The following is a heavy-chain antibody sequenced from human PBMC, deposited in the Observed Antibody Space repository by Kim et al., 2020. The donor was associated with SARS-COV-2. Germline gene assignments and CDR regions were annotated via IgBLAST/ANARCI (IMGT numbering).Heavy chain of an antibody. J-gene: IGHJ5*02. CDR2: IYYSGST. CDR1: GGSISSSSYY. Sequence: SETLYLTCTVSGGSISSSSYYWGWIRQPPGKGLEWIGRIYYSGSTYYNPSLKSRVTISVDTSKNQFSLKLSSVTAADTAVYYCARVGIKRITIFGVVDPSNYFVPWGQGTRVTVSS. CDR3: ARVGIKRITIFGVVDPSNYFVP. V-gene: IGHV4-39*01. D-gene: IGHD3-3*01.